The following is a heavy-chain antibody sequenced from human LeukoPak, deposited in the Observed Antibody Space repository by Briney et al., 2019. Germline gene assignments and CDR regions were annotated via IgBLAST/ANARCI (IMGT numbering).Heavy chain of an antibody. Sequence: ASVKVSCKASGGTFSSYAISWVRQAPGQGREWMGRIIPILGIANYAQKFQGRVTMTRDTSTSTAYMELSSLRSEDTAVYSCARIEGMASTMGDWGQGTLVTVSS. CDR1: GGTFSSYA. J-gene: IGHJ4*02. CDR2: IIPILGIA. V-gene: IGHV1-69*04. CDR3: ARIEGMASTMGD. D-gene: IGHD5/OR15-5a*01.